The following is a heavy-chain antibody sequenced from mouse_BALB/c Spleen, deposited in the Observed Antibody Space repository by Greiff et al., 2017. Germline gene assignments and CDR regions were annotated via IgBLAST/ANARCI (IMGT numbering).Heavy chain of an antibody. CDR1: GYTFTDYY. CDR3: ARGGYGSSYGYFDV. D-gene: IGHD1-1*01. CDR2: INPNNGGT. V-gene: IGHV1-26*01. Sequence: VQLQQSGPVLVKPGASVKMSCKASGYTFTDYYMHWVKQSHGKSLEWIGDINPNNGGTSYNQKFKGKATLTVDKSSSTAYMELRSLTSEDSAVYYCARGGYGSSYGYFDVWGTGTTVTVSS. J-gene: IGHJ1*03.